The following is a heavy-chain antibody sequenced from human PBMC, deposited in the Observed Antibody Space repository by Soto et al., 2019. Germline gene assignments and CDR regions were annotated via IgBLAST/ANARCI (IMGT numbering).Heavy chain of an antibody. Sequence: ASVKVSCKASGYTFTSYDINWVRQATGQGLEWMGWMNPNSGNTGYAQKFQGRVTMTRNTSISTAYMELSSLRSEDTAVYYCARGGLRYFDWFPSPHWFDPWGQGTLVTVSS. CDR1: GYTFTSYD. V-gene: IGHV1-8*01. CDR3: ARGGLRYFDWFPSPHWFDP. CDR2: MNPNSGNT. J-gene: IGHJ5*02. D-gene: IGHD3-9*01.